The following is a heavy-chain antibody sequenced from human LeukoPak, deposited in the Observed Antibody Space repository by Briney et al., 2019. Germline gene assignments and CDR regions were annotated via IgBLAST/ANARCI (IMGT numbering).Heavy chain of an antibody. V-gene: IGHV3-23*01. CDR1: GFTFSSYA. CDR2: ISGSGGST. D-gene: IGHD3-10*01. J-gene: IGHJ4*02. CDR3: AKQSLWFGELSRFDY. Sequence: GGSLRLSCAASGFTFSSYAMSWVRQAPGKGLEWVSAISGSGGSTYYADSVKGRFTISRDNSKNTLYLQMNSLRAEDTAVYYCAKQSLWFGELSRFDYWGQGTLVTVSS.